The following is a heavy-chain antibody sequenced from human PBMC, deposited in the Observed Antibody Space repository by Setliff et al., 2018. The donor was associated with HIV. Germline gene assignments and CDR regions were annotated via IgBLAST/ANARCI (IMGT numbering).Heavy chain of an antibody. CDR3: ARDQITMVRGTLGAFDI. CDR2: ISAYNGNT. Sequence: VASVKVSCKASGYTFTSYGISWVRQAPGQGLEWMGWISAYNGNTNYAQKLQGRVTMTTDTSTSTAYMELRSLRSDDTAVYYCARDQITMVRGTLGAFDIWGQGTMVT. CDR1: GYTFTSYG. J-gene: IGHJ3*02. V-gene: IGHV1-18*01. D-gene: IGHD3-10*01.